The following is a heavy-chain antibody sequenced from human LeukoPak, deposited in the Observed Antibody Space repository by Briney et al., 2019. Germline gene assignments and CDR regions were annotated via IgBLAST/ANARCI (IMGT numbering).Heavy chain of an antibody. V-gene: IGHV3-23*01. Sequence: PGGSLRLSCAASGFTFSSYAMSWVRQAPGKGLEWVSAISGSGGSTYYADSVKGRFTISRDNSKNTLYLQMNSLRAEDTAVYYCTTGRFLEWLSAHGDAFDIWGQGTMVTVSS. J-gene: IGHJ3*02. CDR1: GFTFSSYA. D-gene: IGHD3-3*01. CDR2: ISGSGGST. CDR3: TTGRFLEWLSAHGDAFDI.